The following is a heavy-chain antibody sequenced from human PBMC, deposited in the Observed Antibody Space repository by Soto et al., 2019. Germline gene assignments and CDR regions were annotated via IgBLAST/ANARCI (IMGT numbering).Heavy chain of an antibody. J-gene: IGHJ1*01. CDR2: ISAYNGNT. D-gene: IGHD6-13*01. Sequence: ASVKVSCKASGYTFTSYGISWVRQAPGQGLEWMGWISAYNGNTNYAQKLQGRVTMTTDTSTSTAYMELRSLRSDDTAVYYCASDIAAAGYFQHWGQGTLVTVSS. CDR3: ASDIAAAGYFQH. V-gene: IGHV1-18*01. CDR1: GYTFTSYG.